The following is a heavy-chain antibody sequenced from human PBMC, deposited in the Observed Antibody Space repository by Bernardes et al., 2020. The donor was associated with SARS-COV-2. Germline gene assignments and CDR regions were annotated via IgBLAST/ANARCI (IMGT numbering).Heavy chain of an antibody. D-gene: IGHD1-26*01. CDR2: ISSRSTTI. J-gene: IGHJ4*02. Sequence: GGSLRLSCEASGFSLSEYAMNWVRQAPGKGLEWLSYISSRSTTIYVADTVKGRFAISRDNAKNSVYLQMNSLRAEDTAVYYCARGRGAVAPMDHWGQGTLVTVSS. CDR3: ARGRGAVAPMDH. CDR1: GFSLSEYA. V-gene: IGHV3-48*01.